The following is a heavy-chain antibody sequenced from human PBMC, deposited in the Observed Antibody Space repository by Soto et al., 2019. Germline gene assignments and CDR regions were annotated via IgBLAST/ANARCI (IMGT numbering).Heavy chain of an antibody. V-gene: IGHV3-33*03. CDR3: TNGLTGPDV. Sequence: GGSLRLSCAASGFSISSYGIHWVRQTPGKGLEWVAMIWHDGSNKYYGESVKGRFTVSRDNSKNTAFLEMNSLKDEDTGVYYCTNGLTGPDVWGRGTTVTVSS. CDR2: IWHDGSNK. D-gene: IGHD1-1*01. J-gene: IGHJ6*04. CDR1: GFSISSYG.